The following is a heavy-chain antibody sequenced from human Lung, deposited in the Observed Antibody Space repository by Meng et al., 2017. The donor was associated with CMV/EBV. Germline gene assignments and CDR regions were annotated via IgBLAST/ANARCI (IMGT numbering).Heavy chain of an antibody. CDR3: VRDWKYS. CDR1: GFSFSGHA. CDR2: ISETSSYI. J-gene: IGHJ4*02. Sequence: LTGATSGFSFSGHALNWVRQAPGKGLEWVSYISETSSYIYYADSVKGRFTISRDNANKSLYLQRNSLRAEDTALYYCVRDWKYSWGQGTLVTVSS. D-gene: IGHD1-1*01. V-gene: IGHV3-21*01.